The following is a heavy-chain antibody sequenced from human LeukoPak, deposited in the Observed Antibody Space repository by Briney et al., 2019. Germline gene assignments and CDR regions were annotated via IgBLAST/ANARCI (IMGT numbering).Heavy chain of an antibody. CDR2: ISSSSSYI. CDR1: GFTFSSYS. Sequence: KPGGSLRLSCAASGFTFSSYSMNWVRQAPGKGLEWVSSISSSSSYIYYADSVKGRFTISRDNAKNSLYLQVNSLRAEDTAVYYCARDYGDYVLCDYWGQGTLVTVSS. D-gene: IGHD4-17*01. CDR3: ARDYGDYVLCDY. J-gene: IGHJ4*02. V-gene: IGHV3-21*01.